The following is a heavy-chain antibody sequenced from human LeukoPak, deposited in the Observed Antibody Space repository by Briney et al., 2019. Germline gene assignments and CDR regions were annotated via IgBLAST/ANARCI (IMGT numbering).Heavy chain of an antibody. CDR1: GYTFTSYG. Sequence: ASVKVSCKASGYTFTSYGISWVRQAPGQGLEWMGWISAYNGNTNYAQKLQGRVTMTTDTSTSTAYMELRSLRSDDTAVYHCARVTTVSSAVVVVAATPVSPYYFDYWGQGTLVTVS. D-gene: IGHD2-15*01. J-gene: IGHJ4*02. CDR2: ISAYNGNT. V-gene: IGHV1-18*01. CDR3: ARVTTVSSAVVVVAATPVSPYYFDY.